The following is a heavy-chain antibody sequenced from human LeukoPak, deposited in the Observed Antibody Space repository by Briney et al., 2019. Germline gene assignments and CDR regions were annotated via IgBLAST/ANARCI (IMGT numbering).Heavy chain of an antibody. V-gene: IGHV5-10-1*01. CDR1: GYSFTNYW. J-gene: IGHJ6*02. CDR2: IDPSDSYI. CDR3: ARVRVTTSLYYYYGFDV. Sequence: GKSLRISCKGSGYSFTNYWISWVRQMPGKGLEWMGRIDPSDSYINYSPSFQGHVTISADKSISTAYLQWSSLKASDTAIYYCARVRVTTSLYYYYGFDVWGQGTTVTVSS. D-gene: IGHD4-17*01.